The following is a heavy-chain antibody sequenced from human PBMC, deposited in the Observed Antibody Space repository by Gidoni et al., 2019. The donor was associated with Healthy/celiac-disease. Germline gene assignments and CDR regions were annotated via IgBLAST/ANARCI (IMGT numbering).Heavy chain of an antibody. CDR1: GGSISSYY. V-gene: IGHV4-59*08. Sequence: QVQLQESGPGLVKPSETLSLTCTVPGGSISSYYWSWIRQPPGKGLEWIGYIYYSGSTNYNPSLKSRVTISVDTSKNQFSLKLSSVTAADTAVYYCASSSGWHPIDYWGQGTLVTVSS. CDR2: IYYSGST. J-gene: IGHJ4*02. CDR3: ASSSGWHPIDY. D-gene: IGHD6-19*01.